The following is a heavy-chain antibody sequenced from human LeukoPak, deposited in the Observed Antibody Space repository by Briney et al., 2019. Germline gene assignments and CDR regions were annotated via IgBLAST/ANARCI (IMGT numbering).Heavy chain of an antibody. CDR1: GFTFSTYN. CDR2: IGSSSGYI. J-gene: IGHJ4*02. Sequence: PGGSLRLSCAASGFTFSTYNMNWVRQAPGKGVEWVSSIGSSSGYIYYADSVKGRFTISRDNAKNSLYLQMNSLRAEDTAVYYCARDLRSSKYWGQGTLVTVSS. CDR3: ARDLRSSKY. V-gene: IGHV3-21*01. D-gene: IGHD6-13*01.